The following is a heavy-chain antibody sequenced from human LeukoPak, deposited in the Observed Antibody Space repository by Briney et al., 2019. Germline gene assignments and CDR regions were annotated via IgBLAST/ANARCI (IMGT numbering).Heavy chain of an antibody. CDR3: ARSAAMLSWFDP. D-gene: IGHD2-2*01. CDR1: GFTFSSYG. CDR2: IYSGGST. Sequence: PGGSLRLSCAASGFTFSSYGMSWVRQAPGKGLEWVSVIYSGGSTYYADSVKGRFTISRDNSKNTLYLQMNSLRAEDTAVYYCARSAAMLSWFDPWGQGTLVTVSS. J-gene: IGHJ5*02. V-gene: IGHV3-66*01.